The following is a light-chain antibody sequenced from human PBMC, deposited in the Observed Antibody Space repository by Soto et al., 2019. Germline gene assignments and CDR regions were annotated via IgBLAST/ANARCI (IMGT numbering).Light chain of an antibody. J-gene: IGKJ4*01. V-gene: IGKV4-1*01. CDR3: HQYFRSPIT. CDR1: QRVFSNSKNRNH. Sequence: DIVMTQSPDSLAVSLGERATINCKSSQRVFSNSKNRNHLSWYQQKPGQPPKLLIYWATTRESGGPDRFSGSGSGTDFNLTVSGLQAEDVAIYYCHQYFRSPITFGGGTKVEIK. CDR2: WAT.